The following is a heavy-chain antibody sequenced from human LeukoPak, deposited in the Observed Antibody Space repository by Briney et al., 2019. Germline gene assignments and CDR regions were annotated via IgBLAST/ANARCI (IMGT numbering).Heavy chain of an antibody. CDR1: GYTFTSYG. J-gene: IGHJ4*02. CDR3: ARTYYDFWSGYKNSYDY. V-gene: IGHV1-18*01. CDR2: ISAYNGNT. Sequence: EASVKVSCKASGYTFTSYGISWVRQAPGQGLEWMGWISAYNGNTNYAQKLQGRVTMTTDTSTSTAYMELRSLRSDDTAVYYCARTYYDFWSGYKNSYDYWGQGTLVTVSS. D-gene: IGHD3-3*01.